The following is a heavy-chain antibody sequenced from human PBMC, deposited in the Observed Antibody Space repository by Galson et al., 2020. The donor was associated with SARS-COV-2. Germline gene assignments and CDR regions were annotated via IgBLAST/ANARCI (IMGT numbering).Heavy chain of an antibody. J-gene: IGHJ6*02. Sequence: GESLKISCAVSGFPFNSYTMSWVRQAPGKGLEWVSSISSNSDYIYTVDSVKGRFTISRDNAKNSLYLQMNSLRAEDTAVYYCAREASWAMFGMDVWGQGTTVTVSS. CDR3: AREASWAMFGMDV. D-gene: IGHD1-26*01. CDR2: ISSNSDYI. V-gene: IGHV3-21*01. CDR1: GFPFNSYT.